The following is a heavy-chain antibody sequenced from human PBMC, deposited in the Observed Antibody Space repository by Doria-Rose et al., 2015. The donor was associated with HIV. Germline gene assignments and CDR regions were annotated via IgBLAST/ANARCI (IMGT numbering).Heavy chain of an antibody. Sequence: SGGSISSYYWNWIRQPPGKGLEWIGYIYSSGSTHYNSSLKSRVTISIDTSKNQFSLKLSSVTAADRAVYYCARFRPSRGIYYSLDVWGKGTTVTVSS. CDR3: ARFRPSRGIYYSLDV. J-gene: IGHJ6*03. V-gene: IGHV4-4*09. CDR1: GGSISSYY. CDR2: IYSSGST. D-gene: IGHD3-10*01.